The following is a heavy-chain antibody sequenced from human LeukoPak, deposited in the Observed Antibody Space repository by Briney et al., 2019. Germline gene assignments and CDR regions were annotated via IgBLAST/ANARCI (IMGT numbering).Heavy chain of an antibody. J-gene: IGHJ1*01. CDR1: GYSISSGYY. D-gene: IGHD6-13*01. CDR2: IYHSGST. Sequence: SETLSLTCTVSGYSISSGYYWGWIRQPPGKGLEWIGSIYHSGSTYYNPSLKSRVTISVDTSKNQFSLKLSSVTAADTAVYYCARAGPYSSSWREYFQHWGQGTLVTVSS. CDR3: ARAGPYSSSWREYFQH. V-gene: IGHV4-38-2*02.